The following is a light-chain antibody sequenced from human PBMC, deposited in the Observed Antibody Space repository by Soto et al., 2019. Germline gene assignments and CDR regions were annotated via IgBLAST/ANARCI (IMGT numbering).Light chain of an antibody. CDR3: SSYTTSNTRQIV. CDR2: DVS. Sequence: LTQTASVSGSPGQSITISCTGTSSDVGGYNYVSWYQHHPGKAPKLIIYDVSNRPSGVSNRFSGSKSGNTASLTISGLQPEDEADYYCSSYTTSNTRQIVFGTGTKVTVL. V-gene: IGLV2-14*03. J-gene: IGLJ1*01. CDR1: SSDVGGYNY.